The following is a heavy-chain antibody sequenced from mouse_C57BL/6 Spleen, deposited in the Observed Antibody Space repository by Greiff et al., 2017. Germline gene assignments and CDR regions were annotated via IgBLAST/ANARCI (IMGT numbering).Heavy chain of an antibody. CDR1: GYTFTSYW. Sequence: QVQLQQPGTELVKPGASVKLSCKASGYTFTSYWMHWVKQRPGQGLEWIGKINPSNGGTNYNEKFKSKDTLTVDKSSSTAYMQLSSLTSEDSEVYYWARALYGYDARSDYWGQGTTPTVSS. J-gene: IGHJ2*01. V-gene: IGHV1-53*01. D-gene: IGHD2-2*01. CDR3: ARALYGYDARSDY. CDR2: INPSNGGT.